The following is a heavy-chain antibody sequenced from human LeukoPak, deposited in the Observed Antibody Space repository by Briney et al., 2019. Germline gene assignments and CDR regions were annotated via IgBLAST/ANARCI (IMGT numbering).Heavy chain of an antibody. CDR2: ISGSGGST. CDR1: GFTFSSYA. Sequence: GGSLRLSCAASGFTFSSYAMSWVRQAPGKGLEWVSAISGSGGSTYYAGSVKGRFTISRDNSKNTLYLQMNSLRAEDTAVYYCAKLPGYCSSTSCYLYFDYWGQGTLVTVSS. CDR3: AKLPGYCSSTSCYLYFDY. J-gene: IGHJ4*02. V-gene: IGHV3-23*01. D-gene: IGHD2-2*01.